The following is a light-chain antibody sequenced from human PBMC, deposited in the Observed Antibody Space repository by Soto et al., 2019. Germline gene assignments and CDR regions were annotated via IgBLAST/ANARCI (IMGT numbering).Light chain of an antibody. J-gene: IGLJ2*01. CDR1: SGHSSYA. CDR2: LNSDGSH. Sequence: QSVLTQSPSASASLGASVKLTCTLSSGHSSYAIAWHQQQPEKGPRYLMKLNSDGSHSKGDGIPDRFSGSSSGAERYLTISSLQSEDEADYCCQTWGSVILFGGGTQLTVL. CDR3: QTWGSVIL. V-gene: IGLV4-69*01.